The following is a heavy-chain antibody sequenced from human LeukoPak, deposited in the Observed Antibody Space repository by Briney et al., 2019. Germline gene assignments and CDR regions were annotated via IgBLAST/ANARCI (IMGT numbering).Heavy chain of an antibody. D-gene: IGHD3-10*01. V-gene: IGHV4-59*08. CDR2: IYYSGST. CDR1: GSSISSYY. CDR3: ARQSYDYGSGSHLDY. J-gene: IGHJ4*02. Sequence: SETLSLTCTVSGSSISSYYWSLIRQPPGKGLEWIGYIYYSGSTNYNPSLKSRVTISVDTSKNQFSLKLSSVTAADTAVYYCARQSYDYGSGSHLDYWGQGTLVTVSS.